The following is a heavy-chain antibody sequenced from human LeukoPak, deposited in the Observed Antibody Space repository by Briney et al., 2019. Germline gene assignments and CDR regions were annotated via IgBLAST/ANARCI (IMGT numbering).Heavy chain of an antibody. CDR2: IRYDGANK. Sequence: GGSLRLSCAASGFTFSAYGMHWVRQAPGKGLEWVAFIRYDGANKYYADSVEGRFTISRDNSKNTLYLQMNSLRAEDTAVYYCAKNDRKLSGSYYPSYYFDYWGQGTLVTVSS. V-gene: IGHV3-30*02. J-gene: IGHJ4*02. D-gene: IGHD3-10*01. CDR1: GFTFSAYG. CDR3: AKNDRKLSGSYYPSYYFDY.